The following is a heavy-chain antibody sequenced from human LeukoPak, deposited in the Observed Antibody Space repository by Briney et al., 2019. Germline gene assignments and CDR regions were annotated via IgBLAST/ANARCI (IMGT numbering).Heavy chain of an antibody. CDR2: ISYDGSNK. CDR1: GFTFSSYG. J-gene: IGHJ4*02. CDR3: AKDLIPVGATSAGDY. D-gene: IGHD1-26*01. Sequence: GRSLRLSCAASGFTFSSYGMHWVRQAPGKGLEWVAVISYDGSNKYYADSVKGRFTISRDNSKNTLYLQMNSLRAEDTAVYYCAKDLIPVGATSAGDYWGQGTLVTVSS. V-gene: IGHV3-30*18.